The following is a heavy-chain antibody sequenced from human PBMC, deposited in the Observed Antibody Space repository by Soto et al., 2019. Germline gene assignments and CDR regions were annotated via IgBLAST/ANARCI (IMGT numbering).Heavy chain of an antibody. J-gene: IGHJ4*02. CDR3: ARDPRDGLGHFDY. CDR1: GDSSGDYH. Sequence: SETLSLTCTVSGDSSGDYHWSWIRQLPGKGLEWIGCVHYGRGTIYNPSLRSRVIVSEDTSKNQFFLKLTSVTAADTAVYYCARDPRDGLGHFDYWGLGILVTVSS. V-gene: IGHV4-31*03. CDR2: VHYGRGT.